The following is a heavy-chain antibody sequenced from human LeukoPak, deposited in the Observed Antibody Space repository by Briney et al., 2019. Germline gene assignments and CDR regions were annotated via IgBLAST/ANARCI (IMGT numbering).Heavy chain of an antibody. D-gene: IGHD5-18*01. J-gene: IGHJ3*02. CDR3: ARGGVDTAMVTSFDI. Sequence: SETLSLTCAVSGDSISRYYWSWIRQPPGKGLEWIGYIYSSGSPNYNPSLKSRVTISVDTSKNQFSLKLSSVTAADTAVYYCARGGVDTAMVTSFDIWGQGTMVTVSS. V-gene: IGHV4-59*01. CDR1: GDSISRYY. CDR2: IYSSGSP.